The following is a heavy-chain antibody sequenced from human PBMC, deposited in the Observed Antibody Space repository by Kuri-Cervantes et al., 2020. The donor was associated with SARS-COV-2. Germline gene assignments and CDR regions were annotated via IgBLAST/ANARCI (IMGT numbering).Heavy chain of an antibody. V-gene: IGHV3-30-3*01. J-gene: IGHJ4*02. Sequence: GESLKISGAASGFTFSSYAMHWVRQVPGKGLEWVAVISYDGSNKYYADSVKGRFTISRDNSKNTLYLQMNSLRAEDTAEYYCARGNDYGEDFDYWGQGTLVTVSS. CDR1: GFTFSSYA. CDR2: ISYDGSNK. CDR3: ARGNDYGEDFDY. D-gene: IGHD4-17*01.